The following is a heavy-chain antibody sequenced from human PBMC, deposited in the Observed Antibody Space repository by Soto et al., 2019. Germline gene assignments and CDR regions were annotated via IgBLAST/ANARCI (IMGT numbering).Heavy chain of an antibody. J-gene: IGHJ3*02. CDR1: GGPLSSSGYY. D-gene: IGHD3-22*01. CDR2: IYYGGST. V-gene: IGHV4-39*02. CDR3: ARDSSGYWGGGFHI. Sequence: QLQVQESGPGLVKPSETLSLTCTVSGGPLSSSGYYWGWIRQPPGKGLEWIATIYYGGSTFYNPSLKSRVTISVDTSKNQFSLRLTSVTAADTAVYYCARDSSGYWGGGFHIWGQGTMVTVSS.